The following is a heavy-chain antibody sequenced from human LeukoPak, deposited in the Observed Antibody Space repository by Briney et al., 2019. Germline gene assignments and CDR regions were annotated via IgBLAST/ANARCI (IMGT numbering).Heavy chain of an antibody. J-gene: IGHJ4*02. Sequence: SETLSLTCTVSGGSISGFYWTWIRQPPGKGLEWIGYIYYSGSTNYNPSLKSRVTISVDTSKNQFSLRLSPVTAADAAVYFCARGSTRSPFYFDYWGQGTLVTVSS. CDR2: IYYSGST. CDR3: ARGSTRSPFYFDY. CDR1: GGSISGFY. D-gene: IGHD2-2*01. V-gene: IGHV4-59*01.